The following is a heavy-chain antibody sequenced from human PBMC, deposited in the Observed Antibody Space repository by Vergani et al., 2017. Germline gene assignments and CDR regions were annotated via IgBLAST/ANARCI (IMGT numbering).Heavy chain of an antibody. Sequence: QVQLQESGPGLVKPSQTLSLTCSVSGGSFSSAGYYWSWLRQHPGKGLEWIGYIFYSGSTYYNPSLQSRVTISVDTSKNQCSLNLNSVTAADTAVYFCARSRSATGTTDYFDYWGQGTLVTVSS. D-gene: IGHD4-17*01. J-gene: IGHJ4*02. CDR1: GGSFSSAGYY. V-gene: IGHV4-31*03. CDR2: IFYSGST. CDR3: ARSRSATGTTDYFDY.